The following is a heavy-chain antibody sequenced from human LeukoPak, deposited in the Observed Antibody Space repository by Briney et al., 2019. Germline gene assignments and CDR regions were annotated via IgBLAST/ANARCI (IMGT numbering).Heavy chain of an antibody. D-gene: IGHD6-13*01. CDR2: IWYDGSNK. CDR3: AKETRIGTPDY. Sequence: GGSLRLSCAASGFTFSSYGMHWVRQAPGKGLEWVAVIWYDGSNKYYADSVKGRFTISRDNSKNTLYLQMNSLRAEDTAVYYCAKETRIGTPDYWGQGTLVTVSS. CDR1: GFTFSSYG. J-gene: IGHJ4*02. V-gene: IGHV3-30*02.